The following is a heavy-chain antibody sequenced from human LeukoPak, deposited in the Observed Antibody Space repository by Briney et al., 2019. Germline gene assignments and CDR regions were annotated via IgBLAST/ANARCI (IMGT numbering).Heavy chain of an antibody. CDR1: GFTFSSYE. CDR2: ISSSGSTI. D-gene: IGHD3-22*01. CDR3: ARDRPGSYYYDSSDVDAFDI. Sequence: GGSLRLSCAASGFTFSSYEMNWVRQAPGKGLEWVSYISSSGSTIYYADSVKGRFTISRDNAKNSLYLQMNSLRAEDTAVYYCARDRPGSYYYDSSDVDAFDIWGQGTMVTVSS. J-gene: IGHJ3*02. V-gene: IGHV3-48*03.